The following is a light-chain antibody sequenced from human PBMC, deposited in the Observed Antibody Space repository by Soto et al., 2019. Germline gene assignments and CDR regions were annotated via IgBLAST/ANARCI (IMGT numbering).Light chain of an antibody. CDR3: YSAPDNTLV. J-gene: IGLJ3*02. Sequence: SYELTQPSSVSVSPGQTARITCSGDVLTKKCARWFQREPGQAPVVVTYQDSERPSGIPERFSGSSSGTTVTLTISGARVEDEAAFYCYSAPDNTLVFGGGTKLTVL. CDR2: QDS. CDR1: VLTKKC. V-gene: IGLV3-27*01.